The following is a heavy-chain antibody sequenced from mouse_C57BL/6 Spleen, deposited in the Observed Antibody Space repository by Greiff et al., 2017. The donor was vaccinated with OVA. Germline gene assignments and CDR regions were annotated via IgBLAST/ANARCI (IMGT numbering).Heavy chain of an antibody. J-gene: IGHJ4*01. D-gene: IGHD2-4*01. CDR2: IYPGSGST. V-gene: IGHV1-55*01. CDR3: ASDYDDYYAMDY. CDR1: GYTFTSYW. Sequence: QVQLQQPWAALVKPGASVKMSCKASGYTFTSYWITWVKQRPGQGLEWIGDIYPGSGSTNYNEKFKSKATLTVYTSSITAYMHLSSLTSEDSAVYYCASDYDDYYAMDYWGQGTSVTVAS.